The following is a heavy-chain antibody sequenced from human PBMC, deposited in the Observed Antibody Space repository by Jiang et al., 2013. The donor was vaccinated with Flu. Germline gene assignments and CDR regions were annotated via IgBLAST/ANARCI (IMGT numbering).Heavy chain of an antibody. D-gene: IGHD3-10*01. J-gene: IGHJ4*02. Sequence: SGAEVKKPGASVKVSCKASGYTFTGYYMHWVRQAPGQGLEWMGRINPNSGGTNYAQKFQGRVTMTRDTSISTAYMELSRLRSDDTAVYYCARDRGGYYGSGSYYEDYWGQGTLVTVSS. V-gene: IGHV1-2*06. CDR1: GYTFTGYY. CDR3: ARDRGGYYGSGSYYEDY. CDR2: INPNSGGT.